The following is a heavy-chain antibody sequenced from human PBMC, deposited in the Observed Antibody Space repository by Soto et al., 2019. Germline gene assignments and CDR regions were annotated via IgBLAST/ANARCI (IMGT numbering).Heavy chain of an antibody. CDR2: INTDGSRT. D-gene: IGHD1-1*01. CDR1: GFTFSTYW. V-gene: IGHV3-74*01. J-gene: IGHJ6*02. CDR3: ARDNSDSWRYYYGMDV. Sequence: EVQLVESGGGLVQPGGSLRLSCEASGFTFSTYWMHWVRQGPGKGLVWVAHINTDGSRTTYADSVKGRFTISRDNAKNTLYLQMNSLRAEDTAVYYCARDNSDSWRYYYGMDVWGQGTTVTVSS.